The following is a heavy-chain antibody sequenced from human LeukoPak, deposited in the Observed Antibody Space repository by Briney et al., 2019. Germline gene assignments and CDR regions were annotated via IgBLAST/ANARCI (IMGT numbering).Heavy chain of an antibody. Sequence: NPSETLSLTCAVYGGSFSGYYWSWICQPPGKGLEWIGEINHSGSTNYNPSLKSRVTISVDTSKNQFSLKLSSVTAADTAVYYCARAAGSYYYYYGMDVWGQGTTVTVSS. CDR2: INHSGST. CDR3: ARAAGSYYYYYGMDV. D-gene: IGHD6-13*01. J-gene: IGHJ6*02. V-gene: IGHV4-34*01. CDR1: GGSFSGYY.